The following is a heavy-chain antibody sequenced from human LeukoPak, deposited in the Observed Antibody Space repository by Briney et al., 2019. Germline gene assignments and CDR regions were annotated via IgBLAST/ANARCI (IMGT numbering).Heavy chain of an antibody. D-gene: IGHD3-22*01. V-gene: IGHV3-30*02. Sequence: GGSLRLSCAASGFTFSSYGMHWVRQAPGKGLEWVAFIRYDGSNKYYADSVKGRFTISRDNSKNTLYLQMNSLRAEDTAVYYCAKPRRTYYYDSSGAFDIWGQGTMVTVSS. J-gene: IGHJ3*02. CDR2: IRYDGSNK. CDR3: AKPRRTYYYDSSGAFDI. CDR1: GFTFSSYG.